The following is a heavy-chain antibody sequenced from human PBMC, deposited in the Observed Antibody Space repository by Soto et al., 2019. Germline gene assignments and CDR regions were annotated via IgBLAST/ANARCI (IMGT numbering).Heavy chain of an antibody. V-gene: IGHV3-66*01. CDR1: GFTVSSNY. J-gene: IGHJ6*03. Sequence: AWSLRLSCAASGFTVSSNYMSWVRQAPGKGLEWVSVIYSGGSTYYADSVKGRFTISRDNSKNTLYLQMNSLRAEDTAVYYCARGAVVVVAAKYYYYYMDVWGKGTTVTVSS. CDR2: IYSGGST. CDR3: ARGAVVVVAAKYYYYYMDV. D-gene: IGHD2-15*01.